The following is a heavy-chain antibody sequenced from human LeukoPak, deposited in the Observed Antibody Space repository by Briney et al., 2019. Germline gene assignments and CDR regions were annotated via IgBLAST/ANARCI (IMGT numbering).Heavy chain of an antibody. Sequence: GGSLRLSCAASGFTFSSYGMHWVRQAPGKGLEWVAVISYDGSNKYYADSVKGRFTISRDNSKNTLYLQMNSLGAEDTAVYYCAKVGCDSPVGGMDVWGQGTTVTVSS. V-gene: IGHV3-30*18. D-gene: IGHD2/OR15-2a*01. CDR1: GFTFSSYG. CDR3: AKVGCDSPVGGMDV. CDR2: ISYDGSNK. J-gene: IGHJ6*02.